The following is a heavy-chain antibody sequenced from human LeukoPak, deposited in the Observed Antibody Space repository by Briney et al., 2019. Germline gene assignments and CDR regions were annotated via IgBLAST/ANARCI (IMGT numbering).Heavy chain of an antibody. D-gene: IGHD3-3*01. Sequence: RASVKVSCKASGYTFTGYYMHWVRQAPGQGLEWMGWINPNSGGTNYAQKFQGRVTITRNTSISTAYMELSSLRSEDTAVHYCARFGNDFWSGSPAFDIWGQGTMVTVSS. CDR3: ARFGNDFWSGSPAFDI. V-gene: IGHV1-2*02. J-gene: IGHJ3*02. CDR1: GYTFTGYY. CDR2: INPNSGGT.